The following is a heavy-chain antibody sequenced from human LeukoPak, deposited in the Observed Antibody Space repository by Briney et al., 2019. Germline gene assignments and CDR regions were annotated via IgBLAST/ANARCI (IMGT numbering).Heavy chain of an antibody. CDR1: GFIFSDYA. CDR2: ISGGGGYI. J-gene: IGHJ4*02. CDR3: ARELRVESTPDY. Sequence: GGSLRLSCAASGFIFSDYAMNWVRQAPGRGLEWVSSISGGGGYISYADSLQGRFTISRDNAKNSLYLKMNSLRAEDTAVYYCARELRVESTPDYWGQGTLVTVFS. D-gene: IGHD5/OR15-5a*01. V-gene: IGHV3-21*06.